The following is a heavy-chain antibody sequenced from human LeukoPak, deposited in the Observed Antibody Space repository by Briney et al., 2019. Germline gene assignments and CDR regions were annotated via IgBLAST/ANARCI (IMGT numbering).Heavy chain of an antibody. CDR1: GGTFSYYY. CDR2: IHPSGST. J-gene: IGHJ5*02. CDR3: ARGIDAYKGGNH. Sequence: SETLSLTCTVYGGTFSYYYWTWVRQAPGKGLEWIGEIHPSGSTNYNPSLESRITISVDTSKNQFSLNLSSVTAADTAIYYCARGIDAYKGGNHWGQGTLVTVSS. D-gene: IGHD5-24*01. V-gene: IGHV4-34*01.